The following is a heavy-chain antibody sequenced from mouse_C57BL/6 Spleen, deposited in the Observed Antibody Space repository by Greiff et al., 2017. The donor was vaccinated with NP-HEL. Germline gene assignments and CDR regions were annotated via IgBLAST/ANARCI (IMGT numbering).Heavy chain of an antibody. V-gene: IGHV1-53*01. CDR3: ARKGTTGAMDY. CDR1: GYTFASYW. CDR2: INPSNGGT. D-gene: IGHD1-1*01. J-gene: IGHJ4*01. Sequence: VQLQQPGTELVKPGASVKLSCKASGYTFASYWMHWVKQRPGQGLEWIGNINPSNGGTNYNEKFKSKAKLTVDKSSSTAYMLLSSLTSEDSAVYYCARKGTTGAMDYWGQGTSVTVSS.